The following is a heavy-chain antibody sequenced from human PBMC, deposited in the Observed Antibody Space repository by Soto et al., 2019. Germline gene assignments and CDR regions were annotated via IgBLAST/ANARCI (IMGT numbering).Heavy chain of an antibody. CDR2: IYYSGST. Sequence: QVQLQESGPGLVKPSQTLSLTCTVSGGSISSGGYYWSWIRQHPGKGLEWIGYIYYSGSTYYNPSLKRRLTLSVDTSKNQFSLKLSSVTAADTAVYYCARGWLSSSGYPPAFDYWGQGTLVTVSS. CDR3: ARGWLSSSGYPPAFDY. CDR1: GGSISSGGYY. J-gene: IGHJ4*02. D-gene: IGHD3-22*01. V-gene: IGHV4-31*03.